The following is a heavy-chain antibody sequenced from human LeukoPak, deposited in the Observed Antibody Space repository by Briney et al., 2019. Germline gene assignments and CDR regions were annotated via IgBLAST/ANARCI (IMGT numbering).Heavy chain of an antibody. Sequence: SETLSLTCSVSGTSISSYFWSWIRQPPGNGLEWIGYVYSSGSTNYNPSLKSRVTISVDTSKNQFSLKLSSVTAADTAVYYCARYSYGGYYFDYWGQGTLATVSS. J-gene: IGHJ4*02. CDR1: GTSISSYF. CDR2: VYSSGST. CDR3: ARYSYGGYYFDY. V-gene: IGHV4-59*01. D-gene: IGHD5-18*01.